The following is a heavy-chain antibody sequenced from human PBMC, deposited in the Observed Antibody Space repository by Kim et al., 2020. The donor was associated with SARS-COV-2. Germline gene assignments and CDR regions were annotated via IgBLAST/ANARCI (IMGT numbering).Heavy chain of an antibody. CDR3: ARHLFQSHWFDA. Sequence: NTSPSLKRRVTISVDKSKNQFSLKRSSVTAADTAVYYCARHLFQSHWFDAWGQGTLVTVSS. V-gene: IGHV4-4*02. J-gene: IGHJ5*02.